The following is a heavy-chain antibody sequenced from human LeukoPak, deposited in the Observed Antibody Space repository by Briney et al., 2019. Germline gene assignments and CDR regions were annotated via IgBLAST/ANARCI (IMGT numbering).Heavy chain of an antibody. D-gene: IGHD2-2*01. CDR2: INWSGGST. Sequence: AGGSLRLSCTASGFAFDEHGMSWVRQVPGKGLEWVSGINWSGGSTDYADPLRGRFTISRDNAKNSLYLQMDSLRAEDTALYYCARAPITSPFYFDYWGQGTLVTVPS. CDR1: GFAFDEHG. V-gene: IGHV3-20*04. J-gene: IGHJ4*02. CDR3: ARAPITSPFYFDY.